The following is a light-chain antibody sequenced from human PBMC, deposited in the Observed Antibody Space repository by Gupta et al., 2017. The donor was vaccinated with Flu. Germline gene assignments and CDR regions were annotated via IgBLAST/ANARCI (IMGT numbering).Light chain of an antibody. V-gene: IGKV3-20*01. CDR2: GAS. CDR3: QQYGRLLSFT. Sequence: EIVLTQSPATLSSSPGERATFSCRASQSIRRNLAWYQQKLGQPPRLLIYGASTRTTGIPDRFSGSWAATDFTLTISRQEPEDFAVYYCQQYGRLLSFTFGQGTRLEIK. CDR1: QSIRRN. J-gene: IGKJ5*01.